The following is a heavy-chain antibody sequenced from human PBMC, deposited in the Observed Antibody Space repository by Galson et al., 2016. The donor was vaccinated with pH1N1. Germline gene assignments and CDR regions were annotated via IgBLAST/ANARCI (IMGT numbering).Heavy chain of an antibody. CDR1: GFTFDDYA. CDR2: ISWNSGSI. Sequence: SLRLSCAASGFTFDDYAMHWVRQAPGKGLEWVSGISWNSGSIGYAESVKGRFTISRDNAKNSLYLQMNSLHQGPIGLPPGTLLQEHLWG. CDR3: TLLQEHL. J-gene: IGHJ6*01. V-gene: IGHV3-9*01.